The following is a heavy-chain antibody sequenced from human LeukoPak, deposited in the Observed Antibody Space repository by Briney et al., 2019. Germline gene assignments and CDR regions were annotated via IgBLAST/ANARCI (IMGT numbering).Heavy chain of an antibody. Sequence: GGSLRLSCAASGFTFSSYAMSWVRQAPGKGLEWVSAISGSGGSTYYADSVKGRFTISRDNSKNTLYLQMNSLRAEDTAVYYCAKAPFPYCSSTGCYPFDYWGQGTLVTVSS. J-gene: IGHJ4*02. CDR1: GFTFSSYA. D-gene: IGHD2-2*01. CDR3: AKAPFPYCSSTGCYPFDY. V-gene: IGHV3-23*01. CDR2: ISGSGGST.